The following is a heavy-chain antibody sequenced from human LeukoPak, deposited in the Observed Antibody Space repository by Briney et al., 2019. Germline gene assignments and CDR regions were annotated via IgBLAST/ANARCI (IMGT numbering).Heavy chain of an antibody. Sequence: SETLSLTCTVSGGSISSYYWSWIRQPPGKGLEWIGYIYYSGSTYYNPSLKSRVTISVDTSKNQFSLKLSSVTAADTAVYYCARGSYTGSVAGLYYYYYGMDVWGQGTTVTVSS. CDR1: GGSISSYY. V-gene: IGHV4-59*08. CDR3: ARGSYTGSVAGLYYYYYGMDV. CDR2: IYYSGST. J-gene: IGHJ6*02. D-gene: IGHD6-19*01.